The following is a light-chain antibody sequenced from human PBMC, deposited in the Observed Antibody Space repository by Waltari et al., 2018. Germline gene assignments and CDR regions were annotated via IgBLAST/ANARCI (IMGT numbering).Light chain of an antibody. CDR1: SSDIGAYKD. J-gene: IGLJ1*01. V-gene: IGLV2-14*01. CDR2: EVS. CDR3: ISFTSSVTYV. Sequence: QSALTQPASVSGSPGQSITISCTGTSSDIGAYKDVYWYQQHPGKAPKLIIYEVSNLPSGVSNRFSGSKSGNTASLSISGLQAEDEADYYCISFTSSVTYVFGTGTRVTVV.